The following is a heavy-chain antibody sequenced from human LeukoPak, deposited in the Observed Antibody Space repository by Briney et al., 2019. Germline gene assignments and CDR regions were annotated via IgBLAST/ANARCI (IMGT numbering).Heavy chain of an antibody. Sequence: ASVKVSCKASGYTFSNYDINWVRQATGQGLEWMGWINPNSGNTGYAQKFQGRVTLTRDTSISTVYMELNSLRSEDTAVYYCSITVTQEYYYHYGLDVWGQGTTVTVSS. D-gene: IGHD4-17*01. CDR3: SITVTQEYYYHYGLDV. CDR2: INPNSGNT. J-gene: IGHJ6*02. CDR1: GYTFSNYD. V-gene: IGHV1-8*01.